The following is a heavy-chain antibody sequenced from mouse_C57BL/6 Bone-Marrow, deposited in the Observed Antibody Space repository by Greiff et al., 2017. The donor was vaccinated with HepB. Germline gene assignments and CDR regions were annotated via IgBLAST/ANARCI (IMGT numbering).Heavy chain of an antibody. D-gene: IGHD2-3*01. CDR1: GFTFSDYY. CDR3: ARQIYDGYFVFDY. CDR2: ISNGGGST. J-gene: IGHJ2*01. Sequence: DVKLVESGGGLVQPGGSLKLSCAASGFTFSDYYMYWVRQTPEKRLEWVAYISNGGGSTYYPDTVKGRFTISRDNAKNTLYLQMSRLKSEDTAMYYCARQIYDGYFVFDYWGQGTTLTVSS. V-gene: IGHV5-12*01.